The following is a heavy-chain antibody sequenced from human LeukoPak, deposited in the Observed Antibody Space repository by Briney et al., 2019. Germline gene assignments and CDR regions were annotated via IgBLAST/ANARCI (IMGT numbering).Heavy chain of an antibody. V-gene: IGHV1-2*02. J-gene: IGHJ4*02. CDR1: GYTFTGYY. Sequence: ASVKVSCKASGYTFTGYYMHWVRQAPGQGLEWMRWINPNSGGTNYAQKFQGRVTMTRDTSISTAYMELSRLRSDDTAVYYCALLAVAAQEIDYWGQGTLVTVSS. CDR3: ALLAVAAQEIDY. D-gene: IGHD6-19*01. CDR2: INPNSGGT.